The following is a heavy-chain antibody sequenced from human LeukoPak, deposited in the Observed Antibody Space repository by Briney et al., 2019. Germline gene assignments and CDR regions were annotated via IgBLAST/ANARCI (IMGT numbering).Heavy chain of an antibody. V-gene: IGHV1-58*02. CDR3: AAGIAVAGTADY. D-gene: IGHD6-19*01. Sequence: ASVKVSCKASGFTFTSSAMQWVRQARGQRLEWIGWIVVGSGNTNYAQKFQERVTITRGMSTSTAYMELSSLRSEDTAVYYCAAGIAVAGTADYWGQGTLVTVSS. CDR1: GFTFTSSA. J-gene: IGHJ4*02. CDR2: IVVGSGNT.